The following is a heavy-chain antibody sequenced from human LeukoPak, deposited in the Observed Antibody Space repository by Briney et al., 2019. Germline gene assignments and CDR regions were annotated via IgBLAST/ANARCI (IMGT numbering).Heavy chain of an antibody. Sequence: SETLSLTCTVSGGSMPSNTYYWGWVRQSPEKGLEWIGSIYNKVSTHYNPSLKSRVTMSVDTSRSQFSLKLTSMTAADTAIYYCARNSSSSYFDTLGQGILVTVSS. J-gene: IGHJ4*02. CDR2: IYNKVST. CDR1: GGSMPSNTYY. D-gene: IGHD6-6*01. CDR3: ARNSSSSYFDT. V-gene: IGHV4-39*01.